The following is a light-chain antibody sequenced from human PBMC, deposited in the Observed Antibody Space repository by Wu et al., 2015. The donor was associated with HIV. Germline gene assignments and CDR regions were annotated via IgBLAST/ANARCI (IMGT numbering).Light chain of an antibody. V-gene: IGKV3D-20*02. CDR1: KSISNNY. CDR2: HAS. Sequence: ENLLTQSPGTLSLSPGERATLSCRASKSISNNYLAWYQQKSGQAPRLLVYHASSRATGVPDRFSGSGSGTDFTLTISSLEPEDFAIYYCQQRYNWPPITFGQGTRLEIK. J-gene: IGKJ5*01. CDR3: QQRYNWPPIT.